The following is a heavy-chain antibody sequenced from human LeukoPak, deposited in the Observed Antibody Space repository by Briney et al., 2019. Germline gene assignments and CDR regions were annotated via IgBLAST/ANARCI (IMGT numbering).Heavy chain of an antibody. V-gene: IGHV1-69*04. CDR3: ARERAGHYYDSSGYKPAYDAFDI. CDR1: GYTFTSYG. CDR2: IIPILGIA. D-gene: IGHD3-22*01. Sequence: SVKVSCKASGYTFTSYGISWVRQAPGQGLEWMGRIIPILGIANYAQKFQGRVTITADKSTSTAYMELSSLRSEDTAVYYCARERAGHYYDSSGYKPAYDAFDIWGQGTMVTVSS. J-gene: IGHJ3*02.